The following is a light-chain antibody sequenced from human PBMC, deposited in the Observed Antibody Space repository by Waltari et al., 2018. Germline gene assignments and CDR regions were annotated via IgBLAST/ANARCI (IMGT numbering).Light chain of an antibody. Sequence: EIVLTQSPGSLSLSPGERATVPCRARQSVGRTLAWYQQKPGQAPRLLIYDASSRATCIPDRFSGSGSETDFSLTISRLEPEDFAVYYCQKYGTLPATFGQGTKVEIK. V-gene: IGKV3-20*01. CDR3: QKYGTLPAT. CDR2: DAS. CDR1: QSVGRT. J-gene: IGKJ1*01.